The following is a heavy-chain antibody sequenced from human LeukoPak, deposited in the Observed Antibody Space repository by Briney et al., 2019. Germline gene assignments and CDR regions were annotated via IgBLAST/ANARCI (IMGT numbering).Heavy chain of an antibody. J-gene: IGHJ2*01. V-gene: IGHV1-69*04. CDR3: AREIDYGDFYWYFDL. D-gene: IGHD4-17*01. CDR1: GGTFSSYA. Sequence: SVKVSCKASGGTFSSYAMSWVRQAPGQGLEWMGRIIPILGIANYAQKFQGRVTITADKSTSTAYMELSSLRSEDTAVYYCAREIDYGDFYWYFDLWGRGTLVTVSS. CDR2: IIPILGIA.